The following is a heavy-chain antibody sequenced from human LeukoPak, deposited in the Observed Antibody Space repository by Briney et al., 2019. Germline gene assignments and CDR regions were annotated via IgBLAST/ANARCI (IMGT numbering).Heavy chain of an antibody. J-gene: IGHJ4*02. CDR2: ISYDGSNK. D-gene: IGHD3-10*01. Sequence: GGSLRLSCAASGFTFSSYAMHWVRQAPGKGLEWVAVISYDGSNKYYADSVKGRFTISRDNSKNTLYLQMNSLRAEDTAVYYCARAPYGSGSRPFDYWGQGTLVTVSS. V-gene: IGHV3-30-3*01. CDR3: ARAPYGSGSRPFDY. CDR1: GFTFSSYA.